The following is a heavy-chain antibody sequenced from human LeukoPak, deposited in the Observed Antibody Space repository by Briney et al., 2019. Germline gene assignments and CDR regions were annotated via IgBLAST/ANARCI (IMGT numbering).Heavy chain of an antibody. D-gene: IGHD6-13*01. J-gene: IGHJ4*02. Sequence: SPGGSLRLSCAASGFTFSSYWMNWVRQAPGKGLEWVSSISSSSSYIYYADSVKGRFTISRDNAKNSLYLQMNSLRAEDTAVYYCARDGGIAAAPFDYWGQGTLVTVSS. CDR2: ISSSSSYI. CDR3: ARDGGIAAAPFDY. CDR1: GFTFSSYW. V-gene: IGHV3-21*01.